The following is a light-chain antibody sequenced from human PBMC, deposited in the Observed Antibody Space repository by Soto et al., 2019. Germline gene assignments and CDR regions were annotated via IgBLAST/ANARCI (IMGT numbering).Light chain of an antibody. CDR2: GAS. J-gene: IGKJ1*01. V-gene: IGKV3-20*01. CDR1: QSVSSTY. CDR3: QHFGNSLTWT. Sequence: IMLKQSPATLSLSAGERATISCRASQSVSSTYLIWYQQKPGQAPRLLIYGASSRATGGPDRFSGGGSGTDFTPPISSLQPEDVAVYYCQHFGNSLTWTFGQGTKVDIK.